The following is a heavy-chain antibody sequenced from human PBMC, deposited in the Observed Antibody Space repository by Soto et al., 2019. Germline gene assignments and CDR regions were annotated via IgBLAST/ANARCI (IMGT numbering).Heavy chain of an antibody. Sequence: EVQLVESGGGLAQLGTSLRLSCVASGFFPNAYAMHWVRQAPGKGLEWVAGITWTNGEIGYADSVKGRFTLSRDKAKNSLFLQMDSVRTDDMAHYYCARGIRQWAPDSWGQGTLVVVSS. CDR2: ITWTNGEI. CDR3: ARGIRQWAPDS. D-gene: IGHD5-18*01. J-gene: IGHJ4*02. V-gene: IGHV3-9*02. CDR1: GFFPNAYA.